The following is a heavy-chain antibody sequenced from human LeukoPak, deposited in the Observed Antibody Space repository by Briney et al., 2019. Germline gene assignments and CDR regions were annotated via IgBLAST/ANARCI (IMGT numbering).Heavy chain of an antibody. CDR2: IYHSGST. CDR3: PITYYYDSSGYYYFDY. J-gene: IGHJ4*02. CDR1: GYSISSGYY. D-gene: IGHD3-22*01. V-gene: IGHV4-38-2*02. Sequence: SETLSLTCTVSGYSISSGYYWGWIRQPPGKGLVWIGSIYHSGSTYYNPSLKSRVTISVDTSKNQFSLKLSSVTAADTAVYYCPITYYYDSSGYYYFDYWGQGTLVTVSS.